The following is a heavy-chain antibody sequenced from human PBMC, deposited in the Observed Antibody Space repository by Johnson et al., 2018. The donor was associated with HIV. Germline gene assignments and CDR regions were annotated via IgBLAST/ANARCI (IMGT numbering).Heavy chain of an antibody. V-gene: IGHV3-30-3*01. CDR2: ISYDGSNK. D-gene: IGHD3-22*01. Sequence: QVQLVESGGGVVQPGRSLRLSCAASGFTFSSYAMHWVRQAPGKGLEWVAVISYDGSNKYYADSVKGRFTISRDNSKNTLYLQMNSLRTEDTAVYYCARIRVAVITEVGAFDIWG. CDR1: GFTFSSYA. J-gene: IGHJ3*02. CDR3: ARIRVAVITEVGAFDI.